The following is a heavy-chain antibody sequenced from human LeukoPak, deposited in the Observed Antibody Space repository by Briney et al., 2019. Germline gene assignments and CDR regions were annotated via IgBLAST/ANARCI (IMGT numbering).Heavy chain of an antibody. CDR2: INHSGST. CDR3: ARDVNYYGSGSHGMDV. J-gene: IGHJ6*02. D-gene: IGHD3-10*01. CDR1: GGSFSGYY. V-gene: IGHV4-34*01. Sequence: SETLSLTCAVYGGSFSGYYWSWIRQPPGKGLEWIGEINHSGSTNYNPSLKSRVTISEDTSKNQFSLKLSSVTAADTAVYYCARDVNYYGSGSHGMDVWGQGTTVTVSS.